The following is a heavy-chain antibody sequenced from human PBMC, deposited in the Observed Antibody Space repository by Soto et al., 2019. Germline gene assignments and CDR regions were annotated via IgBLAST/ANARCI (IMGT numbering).Heavy chain of an antibody. CDR2: IYYSGST. Sequence: QVQLHESGPGLVKPSQTLSLTCTVSGDSLTSGGYYWSWIRQHPGKGLEWIGYIYYSGSTYYNPSLKSRVTISVDTSKNQFSLKMSSVTAADTAVYFCARASYSGSYYVPIYWGQGTLVTVSS. V-gene: IGHV4-31*03. CDR1: GDSLTSGGYY. J-gene: IGHJ4*02. CDR3: ARASYSGSYYVPIY. D-gene: IGHD1-26*01.